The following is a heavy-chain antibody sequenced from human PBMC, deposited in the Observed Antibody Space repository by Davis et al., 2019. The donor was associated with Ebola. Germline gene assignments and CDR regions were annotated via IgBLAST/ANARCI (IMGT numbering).Heavy chain of an antibody. CDR1: GGSISSYY. V-gene: IGHV4-59*08. D-gene: IGHD6-19*01. Sequence: PSETLSLTCTVSGGSISSYYWSWIRQPPGKGLEWIGYIYYSGSTYYNPSLKSRVTISIDTSKNQFSLKLSSVTAADTAVYYCAGYSSGWYYFDYWGQGTLVTVSS. CDR3: AGYSSGWYYFDY. CDR2: IYYSGST. J-gene: IGHJ4*02.